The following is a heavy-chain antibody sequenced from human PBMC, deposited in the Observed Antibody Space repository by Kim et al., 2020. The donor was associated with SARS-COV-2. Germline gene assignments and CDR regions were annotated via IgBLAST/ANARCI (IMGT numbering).Heavy chain of an antibody. J-gene: IGHJ3*02. V-gene: IGHV3-7*01. D-gene: IGHD3-22*01. CDR2: IKQDGSEK. Sequence: GGSLRLSCAASGFTFSSYWMSWVRQAPGKGLEWVANIKQDGSEKYYVDSVKGRFTISRDNAKNSLYLQMNSLRAEDTAVYYCAREGRYYDSSGYYYFPKSSAFDNW. CDR3: AREGRYYDSSGYYYFPKSSAFDN. CDR1: GFTFSSYW.